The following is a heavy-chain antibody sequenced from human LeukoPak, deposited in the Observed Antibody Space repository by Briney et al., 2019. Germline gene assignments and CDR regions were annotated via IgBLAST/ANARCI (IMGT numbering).Heavy chain of an antibody. CDR2: TYYRSKWYN. CDR1: GDTVSNKNAA. CDR3: AREGVGATMAN. D-gene: IGHD1-26*01. V-gene: IGHV6-1*01. Sequence: SQTLSLTCTISGDTVSNKNAAWNWIRPSPSRGLEWLGRTYYRSKWYNDYAVSVKGRIDINPDTSKNQFSLRLNPVTPEDTAVYFCAREGVGATMANWGQGTLVTVSS. J-gene: IGHJ4*02.